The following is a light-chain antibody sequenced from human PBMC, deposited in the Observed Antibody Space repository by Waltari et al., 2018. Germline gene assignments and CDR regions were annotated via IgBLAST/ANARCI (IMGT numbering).Light chain of an antibody. CDR1: QNINAK. CDR3: QQYNNWPQT. J-gene: IGKJ2*01. V-gene: IGKV3-15*01. CDR2: GGS. Sequence: DILMTQSPATLSVSLGERATLSCRASQNINAKLAWYQLRPGQAPRLLIPGGSTRATGVPARFSGSGSGIEFTLTISGLQSEDFAVYAGQQYNNWPQTFGQGTKLEV.